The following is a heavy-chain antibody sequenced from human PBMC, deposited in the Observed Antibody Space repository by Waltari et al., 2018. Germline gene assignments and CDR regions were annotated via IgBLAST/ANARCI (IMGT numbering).Heavy chain of an antibody. Sequence: QVQLVQSGAEVKKPGASVKVSCKVSGYTLTELSMQWVRQAPGKGLDWMGGFDPEDGETIYAQRFQGRVTMTEDTSTDTAYMELSSLRSEDTAVYYCATHIGDCSSTSCYTFDYWGQGTLVTVSS. CDR3: ATHIGDCSSTSCYTFDY. J-gene: IGHJ4*02. V-gene: IGHV1-24*01. CDR1: GYTLTELS. D-gene: IGHD2-2*02. CDR2: FDPEDGET.